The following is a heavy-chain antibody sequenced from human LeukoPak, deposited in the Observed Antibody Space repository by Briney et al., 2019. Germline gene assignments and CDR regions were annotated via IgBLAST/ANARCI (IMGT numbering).Heavy chain of an antibody. CDR2: ISGSGDST. Sequence: PGGSLRLSCAASGFTFSSYAMSWVRQAPGKGLEWVSAISGSGDSTYYADSVKGRFTISRDNAKNSLYLQMNSLRAEDTAVYYCARVVEADYWGQGTLVTVSS. D-gene: IGHD2-15*01. CDR3: ARVVEADY. CDR1: GFTFSSYA. J-gene: IGHJ4*02. V-gene: IGHV3-23*01.